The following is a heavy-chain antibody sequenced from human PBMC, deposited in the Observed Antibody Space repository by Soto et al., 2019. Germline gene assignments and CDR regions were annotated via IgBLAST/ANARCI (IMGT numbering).Heavy chain of an antibody. CDR1: GFTFSGYA. D-gene: IGHD5-18*01. CDR3: ARHRGAQIWIPHFDY. J-gene: IGHJ4*02. Sequence: QVQLAESGGGVVQTGRSLRLSCAVSGFTFSGYAMHWVRQAPGKGLEWVGVISHDGGNKYYAGSVKGRFTISRDNSENTLYLQMNDLRAEDTAVFYCARHRGAQIWIPHFDYWGQGTLVTVSS. CDR2: ISHDGGNK. V-gene: IGHV3-30*01.